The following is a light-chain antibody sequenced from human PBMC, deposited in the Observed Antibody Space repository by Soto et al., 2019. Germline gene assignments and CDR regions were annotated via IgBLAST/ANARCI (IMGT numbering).Light chain of an antibody. V-gene: IGLV2-11*01. Sequence: QSVLSQPRSVSGSLGQSVPISCTGTSSDVGVYNYVSWYQQYPGKAPKIMIYDVSKRPSGVPDRFSGSKSDNTASLTISGLQAEDEADYYCCSYAGSYTFVFGIGTKVTV. CDR2: DVS. CDR1: SSDVGVYNY. CDR3: CSYAGSYTFV. J-gene: IGLJ1*01.